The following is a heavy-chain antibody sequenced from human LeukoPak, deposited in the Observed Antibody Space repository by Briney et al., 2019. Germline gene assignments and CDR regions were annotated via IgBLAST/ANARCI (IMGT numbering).Heavy chain of an antibody. J-gene: IGHJ4*02. CDR2: ISYDGSNK. Sequence: GGSLRLSCAASGFTFSSYGMHWVRQAPGKGLEWVAVISYDGSNKYYADSVKGRFTISRDNSKSTLSLQMNSLRAEDTAIYYCATYRQVLLPFESWGQGTLVTVSS. CDR1: GFTFSSYG. D-gene: IGHD2-8*02. CDR3: ATYRQVLLPFES. V-gene: IGHV3-30*03.